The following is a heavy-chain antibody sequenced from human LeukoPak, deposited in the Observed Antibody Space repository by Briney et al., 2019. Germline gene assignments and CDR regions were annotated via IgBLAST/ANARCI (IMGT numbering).Heavy chain of an antibody. CDR3: ARDLSFGSLDF. J-gene: IGHJ4*02. Sequence: GGSLRLSCAASGFILSTHGMHWVRQAPGKGLEWVAGMWHDGSREDYADSVKGRFTISRDMSKNTLSLQMNSLRVEDTAMFYCARDLSFGSLDFRGQGTLVTVSS. D-gene: IGHD1-26*01. CDR2: MWHDGSRE. CDR1: GFILSTHG. V-gene: IGHV3-33*01.